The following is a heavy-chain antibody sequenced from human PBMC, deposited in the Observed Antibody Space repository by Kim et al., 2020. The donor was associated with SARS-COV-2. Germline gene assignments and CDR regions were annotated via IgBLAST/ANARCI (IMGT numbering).Heavy chain of an antibody. V-gene: IGHV3-23*01. Sequence: YADSVKGRFTIARDNSRNTLYLQMNSLRDEDTAVYYCAKYAVPGNPFFDYWGQGTLVTVSS. CDR3: AKYAVPGNPFFDY. D-gene: IGHD6-19*01. J-gene: IGHJ4*02.